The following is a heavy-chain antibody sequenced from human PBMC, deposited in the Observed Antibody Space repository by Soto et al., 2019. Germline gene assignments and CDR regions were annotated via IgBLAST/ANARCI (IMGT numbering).Heavy chain of an antibody. CDR3: AKTRSLTPGSYDDGMDV. J-gene: IGHJ6*02. V-gene: IGHV5-51*01. Sequence: GSSLKISCQGSVYSFASYWIGWVRQMPGKDLEWMGIIYPGDSDTRYRPSFQGQVTISADKSLRAAYRQGTSLKASDTALYYCAKTRSLTPGSYDDGMDVWGQGTTVTVSS. D-gene: IGHD6-6*01. CDR1: VYSFASYW. CDR2: IYPGDSDT.